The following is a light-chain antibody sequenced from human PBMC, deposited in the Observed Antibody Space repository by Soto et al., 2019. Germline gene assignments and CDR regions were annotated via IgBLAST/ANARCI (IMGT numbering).Light chain of an antibody. Sequence: DIQMTQSPSTLSASVGDRVTITCRAGRSVSSWLAWYQQKPWKAPKLLIYKASTLESGVPSRFSGSGSGTEFTLTISSLQPDDFATDYCQQYGNYWTFGQGITVE. CDR2: KAS. V-gene: IGKV1-5*03. CDR1: RSVSSW. J-gene: IGKJ1*01. CDR3: QQYGNYWT.